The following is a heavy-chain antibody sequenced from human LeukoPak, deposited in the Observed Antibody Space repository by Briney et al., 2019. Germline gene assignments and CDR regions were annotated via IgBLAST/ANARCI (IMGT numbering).Heavy chain of an antibody. J-gene: IGHJ6*03. CDR1: GFTFSSYA. D-gene: IGHD3-9*01. CDR2: ISYDGSNK. V-gene: IGHV3-30*04. CDR3: AKDGGEYYDILTGYYPRLYYMDV. Sequence: GGSLRLSCAASGFTFSSYAMHWVRQAPGKGLEWVAVISYDGSNKYYADSVKGRFTISRDNSKNTLYLQMNSLRAEDTAVYYCAKDGGEYYDILTGYYPRLYYMDVWGKGTTVTISS.